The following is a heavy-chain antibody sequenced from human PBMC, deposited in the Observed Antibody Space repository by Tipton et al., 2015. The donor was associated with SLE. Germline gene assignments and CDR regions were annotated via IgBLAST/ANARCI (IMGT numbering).Heavy chain of an antibody. V-gene: IGHV4-59*01. CDR3: ARLSPLAGWYYFDY. CDR1: GGSISSDY. D-gene: IGHD3-9*01. Sequence: TLSLTCTVSGGSISSDYWSWIRQPPGKGLEWIGYVYYSGSTNYNPSLKSRVTISVDTSKNQFSLKVNSVTAADTAVYYCARLSPLAGWYYFDYWGQGTLVTVSS. J-gene: IGHJ4*02. CDR2: VYYSGST.